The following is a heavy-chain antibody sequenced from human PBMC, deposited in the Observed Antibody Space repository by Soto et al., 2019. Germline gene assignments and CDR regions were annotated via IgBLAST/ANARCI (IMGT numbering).Heavy chain of an antibody. V-gene: IGHV3-21*04. D-gene: IGHD3-10*01. CDR3: ATSYGSGYRAFDY. J-gene: IGHJ4*02. CDR2: ISSSSSYI. CDR1: GFTFSSYS. Sequence: GGSLRLSCAASGFTFSSYSMNWVRQAPGKGLEWVSSISSSSSYIYYADSVKGRFTISRDNAKNSLYLQMNSLRSEYTAFYYCATSYGSGYRAFDYWGQGALVTVSS.